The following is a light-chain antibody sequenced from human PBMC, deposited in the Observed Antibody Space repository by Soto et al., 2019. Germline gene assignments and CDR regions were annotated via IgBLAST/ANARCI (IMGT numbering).Light chain of an antibody. CDR1: SSDVGGYNY. CDR2: DVT. J-gene: IGLJ1*01. Sequence: QSALTQPASVSGSPGQSITISCTGTSSDVGGYNYVSWYQHHPGKAPKLIIYDVTNRPSGVSNPFSGSKSGNTASLTISGLQPEDEADYYCSSYTTRNTRQTVFGTGTKVPVL. V-gene: IGLV2-14*03. CDR3: SSYTTRNTRQTV.